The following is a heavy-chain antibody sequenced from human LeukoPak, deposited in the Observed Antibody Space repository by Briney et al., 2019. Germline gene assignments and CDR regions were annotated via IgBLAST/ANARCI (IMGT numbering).Heavy chain of an antibody. J-gene: IGHJ3*02. D-gene: IGHD6-13*01. CDR2: ISAYNGNT. CDR3: ARDQSVRLLQTSSTYFKHVFAI. CDR1: GYTFTNYG. V-gene: IGHV1-18*01. Sequence: ASVKVSCKTSGYTFTNYGISWVRQAPGLGLEWMGWISAYNGNTNYAQKVQGRVTMTTDTSTSTAYMELRSLRFDDTAVYYCARDQSVRLLQTSSTYFKHVFAIWGQGSMVTVSS.